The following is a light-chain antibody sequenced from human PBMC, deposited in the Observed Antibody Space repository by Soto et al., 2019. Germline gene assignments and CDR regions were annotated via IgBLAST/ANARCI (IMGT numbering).Light chain of an antibody. V-gene: IGKV3-20*01. J-gene: IGKJ4*01. CDR1: QSVSSSY. CDR2: GAS. Sequence: EIVVTQSPGTLSLSPGERATLSCRASQSVSSSYLAWYQQKPGQAPRLLISGASSMATDIPDRFSGSGSGTDVTLTTSRLEPKDFAVYHSPQYGSSPITFGGRTKVEIK. CDR3: PQYGSSPIT.